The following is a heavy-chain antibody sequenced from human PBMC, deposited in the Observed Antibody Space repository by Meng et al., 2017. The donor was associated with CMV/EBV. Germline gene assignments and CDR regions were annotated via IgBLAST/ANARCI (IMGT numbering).Heavy chain of an antibody. CDR2: IRYDGSNK. CDR3: AKASRWGDLFYGMDV. D-gene: IGHD6-13*01. Sequence: GESLKISCAASGSTFSSYGMHWVRQAPGKGLEWVAFIRYDGSNKYYADSVKGRFTISRDNSKNTLYLQMNSLRAEDTAVYYCAKASRWGDLFYGMDVWGQGTTVTVSS. CDR1: GSTFSSYG. V-gene: IGHV3-30*02. J-gene: IGHJ6*02.